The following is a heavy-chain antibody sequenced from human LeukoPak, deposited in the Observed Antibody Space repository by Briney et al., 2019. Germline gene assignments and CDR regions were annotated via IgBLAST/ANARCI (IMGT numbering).Heavy chain of an antibody. J-gene: IGHJ3*01. CDR1: GFTFRSYW. V-gene: IGHV3-30*03. CDR3: ARGRFYSWELRGAFDV. CDR2: ISYDDSNK. D-gene: IGHD1-26*01. Sequence: GGSLRLSCVASGFTFRSYWMSWVRQAPGKGLEWVALISYDDSNKYYADSVKGRFTISRDNPANTLYLQMNSLRADDTAVYYCARGRFYSWELRGAFDVWGQGTMVTVSS.